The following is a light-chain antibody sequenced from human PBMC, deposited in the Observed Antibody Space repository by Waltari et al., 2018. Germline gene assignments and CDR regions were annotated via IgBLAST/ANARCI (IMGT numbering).Light chain of an antibody. J-gene: IGKJ3*01. CDR2: AAY. CDR1: QFTGSS. Sequence: TQLTQSPSSLSASVGDRVTITCRASQFTGSSLAWYQQKPGKAPNLLIYAAYTLQDGVSPRFSGSGSGTDFTLTISSLQPEDFATYYCQQADSFPLTFGPGTKVDIK. CDR3: QQADSFPLT. V-gene: IGKV1-9*01.